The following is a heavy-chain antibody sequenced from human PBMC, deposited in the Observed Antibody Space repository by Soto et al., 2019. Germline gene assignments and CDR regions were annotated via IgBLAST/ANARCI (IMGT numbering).Heavy chain of an antibody. V-gene: IGHV3-23*01. CDR3: ARDGVGGTTFFGYYDY. CDR1: GFTFSSYV. D-gene: IGHD1-26*01. J-gene: IGHJ4*02. Sequence: LRLSCAASGFTFSSYVMSWVRQAPGMGLEWVSAISGSGGSTYYADSVKGRFTISRDNSKNTLYLQMNSLRAEDTAVYYFARDGVGGTTFFGYYDYWGQGTLVTAPQ. CDR2: ISGSGGST.